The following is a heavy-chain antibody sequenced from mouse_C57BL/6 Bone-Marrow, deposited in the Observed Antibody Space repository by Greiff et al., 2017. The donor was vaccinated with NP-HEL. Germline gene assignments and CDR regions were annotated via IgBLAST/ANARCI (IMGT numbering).Heavy chain of an antibody. CDR2: IYPGSGST. D-gene: IGHD1-1*01. Sequence: VQLQQPGAELVKPGASVKMSCKASGYTFTSYWITWVKQRPGQGLEWIGDIYPGSGSTNYNEKFKSKATLTVDTSSSTAYMQLSSLTSEDSAVYYCARSIYYYGSRWYFDVWGTGTTVTVSS. V-gene: IGHV1-55*01. CDR3: ARSIYYYGSRWYFDV. CDR1: GYTFTSYW. J-gene: IGHJ1*03.